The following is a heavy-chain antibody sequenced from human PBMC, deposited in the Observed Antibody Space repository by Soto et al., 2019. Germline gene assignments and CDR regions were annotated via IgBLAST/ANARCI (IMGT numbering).Heavy chain of an antibody. CDR2: IDPKFGDT. Sequence: QVQLVQSGSEMKEPGDSVRVSCEAAGYTFTSYYIHLVRQAPGQGLEWMGWIDPKFGDTTYAQDFQGRVSMTRDMSISTVYMELRRLTADDTAISYCARNVDYYYGPGSGNGHGFWGQGTTVTVFS. D-gene: IGHD3-10*01. CDR3: ARNVDYYYGPGSGNGHGF. V-gene: IGHV1-2*02. CDR1: GYTFTSYY. J-gene: IGHJ6*02.